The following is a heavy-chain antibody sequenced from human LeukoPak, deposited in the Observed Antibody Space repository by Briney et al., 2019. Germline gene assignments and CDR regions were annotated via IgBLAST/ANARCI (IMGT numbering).Heavy chain of an antibody. CDR2: ISSSSSYI. CDR1: GFTFSSYS. Sequence: GGSLRLSCAASGFTFSSYSMNWVRQAPGKGLEWVSSISSSSSYIYYADSVKGRFTISRDNAKNSLYLQMNSPRGEDTAVYYCARHRSSWLIDYWGQGTLVTVSS. CDR3: ARHRSSWLIDY. D-gene: IGHD6-6*01. J-gene: IGHJ4*02. V-gene: IGHV3-21*04.